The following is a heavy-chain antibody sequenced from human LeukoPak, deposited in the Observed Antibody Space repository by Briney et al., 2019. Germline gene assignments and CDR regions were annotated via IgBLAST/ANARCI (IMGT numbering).Heavy chain of an antibody. J-gene: IGHJ4*02. CDR3: AREGAVGDILTGYFDY. CDR1: GGTFSSYA. Sequence: ASVKVSCKASGGTFSSYAISWVRQAPGQGLEWMGGIIPIFGTANYAQKFQGRVTITADESTSTAYMELGSLRSEDTAVYYCAREGAVGDILTGYFDYWGQGTLVTVSS. CDR2: IIPIFGTA. D-gene: IGHD3-9*01. V-gene: IGHV1-69*01.